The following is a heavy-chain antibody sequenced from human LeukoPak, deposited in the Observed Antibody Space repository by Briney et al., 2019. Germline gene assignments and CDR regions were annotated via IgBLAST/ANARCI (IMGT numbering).Heavy chain of an antibody. CDR3: ARGTASYCSATSCPFDP. V-gene: IGHV3-7*04. Sequence: GGSLRPSCAASGFTFSSHWMSWVRQSPGKGLEWVSNINKDGSEQYYVDSVKGRFSISRDNAKNSLYLQMDNLRVEDTGVYYCARGTASYCSATSCPFDPWGQGTLVTVSS. CDR2: INKDGSEQ. D-gene: IGHD2-2*01. J-gene: IGHJ5*02. CDR1: GFTFSSHW.